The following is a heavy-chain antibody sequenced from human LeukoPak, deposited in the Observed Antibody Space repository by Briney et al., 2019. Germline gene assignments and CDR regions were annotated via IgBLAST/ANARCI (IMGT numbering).Heavy chain of an antibody. V-gene: IGHV3-48*03. CDR1: GFTFSSYE. J-gene: IGHJ4*02. D-gene: IGHD2-2*01. CDR2: ISSSGSTI. CDR3: AKGVVVAPDVTPFDY. Sequence: GGSLRLSCAASGFTFSSYEMNWVRQAPGKGLEWVSYISSSGSTIYYADSVKGRFTISRDNSKNTLYLQMNSLRAEDTAVYYCAKGVVVAPDVTPFDYWGQGTLVTVSS.